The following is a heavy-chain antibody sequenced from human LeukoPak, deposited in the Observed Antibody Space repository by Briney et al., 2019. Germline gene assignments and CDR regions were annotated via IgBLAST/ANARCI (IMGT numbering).Heavy chain of an antibody. J-gene: IGHJ5*02. Sequence: SETLSLTCTVSGGSISTYFWSWIRQPPGKRLEWIGHVYFSGSTNYNPSLESRVTISVDTSKNQFSLTLSSVTAADTAVYYCARVDSGYYLNWFDPWGQGTLVTVSS. CDR2: VYFSGST. D-gene: IGHD3-22*01. CDR1: GGSISTYF. V-gene: IGHV4-59*01. CDR3: ARVDSGYYLNWFDP.